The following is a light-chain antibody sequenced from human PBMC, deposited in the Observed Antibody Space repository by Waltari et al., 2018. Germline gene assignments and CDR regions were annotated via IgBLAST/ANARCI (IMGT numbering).Light chain of an antibody. Sequence: NFMLTQPHSVSESPGKTVTISCTRSSGSIASNYVQWFQQRPGSAPTTVIYEDNQRPSGVPDRFSGSIDSFSNSASLIISGLKTEDEADYYCQSHDSSVVFGGGTKLTVL. J-gene: IGLJ2*01. V-gene: IGLV6-57*03. CDR1: SGSIASNY. CDR2: EDN. CDR3: QSHDSSVV.